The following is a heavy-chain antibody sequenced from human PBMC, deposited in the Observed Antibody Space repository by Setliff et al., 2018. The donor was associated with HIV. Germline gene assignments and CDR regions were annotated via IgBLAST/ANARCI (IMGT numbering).Heavy chain of an antibody. J-gene: IGHJ6*02. CDR1: GFTVSSNY. CDR3: VRDITTCWDV. V-gene: IGHV3-66*01. CDR2: IYSGGST. Sequence: GGSLRLSCAASGFTVSSNYMSWVRQAPGKGLEWVSVIYSGGSTYYADSVQGRFTISRDNAKNTLYLQMNSLRAEDTAVYYCVRDITTCWDVWGQGTTVTVSS. D-gene: IGHD4-4*01.